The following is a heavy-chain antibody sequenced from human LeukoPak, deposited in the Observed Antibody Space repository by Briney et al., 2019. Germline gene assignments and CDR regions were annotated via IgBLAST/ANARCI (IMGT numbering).Heavy chain of an antibody. J-gene: IGHJ4*02. V-gene: IGHV3-74*01. D-gene: IGHD5-18*01. CDR1: GFTFSSYW. Sequence: PGGSLRLSCAASGFTFSSYWMHWVRHAPGKGLVWVSRINGDGGSTTYADSVKGRFTSYRDNGKNKLYLQMNSLRAEDTAVYYCARERATAMFDYWAQGTLVTVSS. CDR3: ARERATAMFDY. CDR2: INGDGGST.